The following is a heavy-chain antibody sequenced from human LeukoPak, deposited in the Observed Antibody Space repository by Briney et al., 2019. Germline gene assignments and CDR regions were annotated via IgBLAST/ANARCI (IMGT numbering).Heavy chain of an antibody. CDR1: GFTLSDYL. J-gene: IGHJ6*02. CDR2: IDPDGSTT. Sequence: GSLRLSCAASGFTLSDYLMHWVRQVPGEGLVWGSRIDPDGSTTNYADSVKGRFTTSRDNAKNTLYLQMNSLRAEDTALYYCTRVQAGRSGLMDVWGRGTTVTVSS. D-gene: IGHD2-8*02. CDR3: TRVQAGRSGLMDV. V-gene: IGHV3-74*01.